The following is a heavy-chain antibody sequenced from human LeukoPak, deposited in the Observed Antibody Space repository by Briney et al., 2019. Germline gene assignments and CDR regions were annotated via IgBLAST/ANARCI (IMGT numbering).Heavy chain of an antibody. Sequence: GSLRLSCAASGFTFSDYYMSWIRQAPGKGLEWVSAISGSGGSTYYADSVKGRFTISRDNSKNTLYLQMNSLRAEDTAVYYCAKGTTGLLWFGEGGQGTLVTVSS. D-gene: IGHD3-10*01. J-gene: IGHJ4*02. CDR3: AKGTTGLLWFGE. CDR1: GFTFSDYY. V-gene: IGHV3-23*01. CDR2: ISGSGGST.